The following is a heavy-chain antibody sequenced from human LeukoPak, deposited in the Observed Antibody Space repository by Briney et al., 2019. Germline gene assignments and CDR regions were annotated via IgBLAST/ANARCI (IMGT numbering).Heavy chain of an antibody. D-gene: IGHD2-15*01. CDR1: GFTFSNYG. Sequence: GGSLRLSCAASGFTFSNYGMNWVRQAPGKGLEWVSYISSSSSTIYNADSVKGRFTISRDNAKNSLYLQMNSLRAEDTAVYYCARFRGVVVGNWGQGTLVTVSS. CDR3: ARFRGVVVGN. J-gene: IGHJ4*02. CDR2: ISSSSSTI. V-gene: IGHV3-48*04.